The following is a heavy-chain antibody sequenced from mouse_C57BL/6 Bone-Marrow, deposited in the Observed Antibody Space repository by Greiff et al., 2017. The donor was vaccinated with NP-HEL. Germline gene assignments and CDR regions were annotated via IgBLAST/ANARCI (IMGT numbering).Heavy chain of an antibody. V-gene: IGHV1-81*01. Sequence: QVQLKQSGAELARPRASVKLPCKASGYTFTSYGISWVKQRTGQGLEWIGEIYPRSGNTYYNEKFKGKATLTADKSSSTAYMELRSLTSEDSAVYFWVITTVDFDYWGQGTTLTVSS. J-gene: IGHJ2*01. CDR3: VITTVDFDY. CDR1: GYTFTSYG. CDR2: IYPRSGNT. D-gene: IGHD1-1*01.